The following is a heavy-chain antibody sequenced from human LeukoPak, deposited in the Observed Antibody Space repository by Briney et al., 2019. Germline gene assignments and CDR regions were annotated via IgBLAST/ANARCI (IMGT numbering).Heavy chain of an antibody. D-gene: IGHD2-15*01. J-gene: IGHJ4*02. Sequence: ASVKVSCKVSGYTLTELSMHWVRQAPGKGLEWMGGFDPEDGETIYAQKFQGRVTMTEDTSTDTAYMELSSLRSGDTAVYYCATDPSGRGWPFNYWGQGTLVTVSS. CDR1: GYTLTELS. CDR3: ATDPSGRGWPFNY. CDR2: FDPEDGET. V-gene: IGHV1-24*01.